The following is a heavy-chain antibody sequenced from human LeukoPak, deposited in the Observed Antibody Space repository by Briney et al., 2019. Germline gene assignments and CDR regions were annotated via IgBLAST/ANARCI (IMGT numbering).Heavy chain of an antibody. CDR3: AKAVRSMVTGGGYFDS. J-gene: IGHJ4*02. CDR2: LSGGGDSR. CDR1: GFAFSNYA. V-gene: IGHV3-23*01. Sequence: GGSLRLSCAASGFAFSNYAMSWVRQAPRKGLEWVTSLSGGGDSRYYADSVMGRFTISRDNSKNTLYLQMNSLRAEDTAVYYCAKAVRSMVTGGGYFDSWGQGTLVTVSS. D-gene: IGHD3-10*01.